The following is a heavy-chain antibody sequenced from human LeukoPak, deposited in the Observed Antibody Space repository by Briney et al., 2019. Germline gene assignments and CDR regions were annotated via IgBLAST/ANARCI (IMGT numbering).Heavy chain of an antibody. CDR3: ARWGTVTRFVVDY. Sequence: GESLKISCKSSGYSFTNYWIGWVRQMPGKGLEWMGIIYPGNSDTRYSPSFQGQVTIPADKSISTAYLQWRSLKASDTAMYYCARWGTVTRFVVDYWGQGTLVTVSS. V-gene: IGHV5-51*01. CDR1: GYSFTNYW. CDR2: IYPGNSDT. D-gene: IGHD4-17*01. J-gene: IGHJ4*02.